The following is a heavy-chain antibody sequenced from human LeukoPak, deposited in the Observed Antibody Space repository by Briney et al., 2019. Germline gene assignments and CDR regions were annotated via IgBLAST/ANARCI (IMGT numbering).Heavy chain of an antibody. V-gene: IGHV3-9*01. J-gene: IGHJ6*03. CDR3: SKDYSNTWYGDYYYHFMDV. CDR1: GFTFYDYA. CDR2: ISWNSGSI. Sequence: PGRSLRLSCAASGFTFYDYAMHWVRQAPGKGLEWVSGISWNSGSIGYADSVKGRFTISRDNARDSLFLQINSLRTEDTALYYCSKDYSNTWYGDYYYHFMDVWGKGTTVTISS. D-gene: IGHD4-17*01.